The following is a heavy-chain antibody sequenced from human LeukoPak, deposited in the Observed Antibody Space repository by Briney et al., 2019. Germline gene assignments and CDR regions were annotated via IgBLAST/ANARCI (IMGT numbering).Heavy chain of an antibody. V-gene: IGHV3-53*01. CDR1: GFTVSSNY. D-gene: IGHD6-19*01. CDR3: ERDTGRGWYYFDY. CDR2: IYSGGST. Sequence: GGSLRLSCAASGFTVSSNYMSWVRQAPGKGLEWVSVIYSGGSTYYADSVNGRFTISRDNSKNTLYLQMNSLRAEDTAVYYCERDTGRGWYYFDYWGQGTLVTVSS. J-gene: IGHJ4*02.